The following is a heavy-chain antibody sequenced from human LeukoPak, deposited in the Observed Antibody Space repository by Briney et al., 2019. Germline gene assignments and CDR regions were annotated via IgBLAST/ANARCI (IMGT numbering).Heavy chain of an antibody. CDR1: GGSISSYY. J-gene: IGHJ4*02. Sequence: SETLSLTCSVSGGSISSYYWSWIRQPAGKGREWIGRIYTTGNTDYNPSLKSRVTISVDTSKNHFSLNLSSVTAADTAVYYCARDARGWSGFDYWGQGTLVTVSS. D-gene: IGHD3-3*01. V-gene: IGHV4-4*07. CDR2: IYTTGNT. CDR3: ARDARGWSGFDY.